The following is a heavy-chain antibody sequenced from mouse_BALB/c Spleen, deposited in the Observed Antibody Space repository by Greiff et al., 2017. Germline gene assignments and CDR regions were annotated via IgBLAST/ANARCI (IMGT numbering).Heavy chain of an antibody. CDR2: IDPANGNT. J-gene: IGHJ4*01. CDR1: GFNIKDTY. D-gene: IGHD1-1*01. Sequence: VHVKQSGAELVKPGASVKLSCTASGFNIKDTYMHWVKQRPEQGLEWIGRIDPANGNTKYDPKFQGKATITADTSSNTAYLQLSSLTSEDTAVYYCARRGSSSYAMDYWGQGTSVTVSS. CDR3: ARRGSSSYAMDY. V-gene: IGHV14-3*02.